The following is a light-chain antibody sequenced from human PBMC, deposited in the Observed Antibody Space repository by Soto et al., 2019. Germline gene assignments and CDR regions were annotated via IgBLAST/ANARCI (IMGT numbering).Light chain of an antibody. Sequence: DIPMTPSPSSLSASVGDRVTITCRASQGISNYLAWYQQKPGKVPKLLIYAASTLQSGVPSRFSGSGSGTDFTLTISSLQREDVATYYCQKDNRAPFTFGPGTKVDIK. CDR1: QGISNY. CDR3: QKDNRAPFT. J-gene: IGKJ3*01. CDR2: AAS. V-gene: IGKV1-27*01.